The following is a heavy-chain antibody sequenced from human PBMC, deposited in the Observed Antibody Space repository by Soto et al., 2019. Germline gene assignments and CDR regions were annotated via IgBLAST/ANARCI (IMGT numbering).Heavy chain of an antibody. J-gene: IGHJ5*02. CDR3: AHIPNYYQYDWFDP. CDR2: IYWDDDK. Sequence: QITLKESGPTLVKPTQTLTLTCTFSGFSLTIRGVGVGWIRQPPGKALECLALIYWDDDKRYSPSLQSRLSITKDTSKNQVVLTMTNVDPVDTATYYCAHIPNYYQYDWFDPWGQGTLVYVSP. CDR1: GFSLTIRGVG. D-gene: IGHD3-16*01. V-gene: IGHV2-5*02.